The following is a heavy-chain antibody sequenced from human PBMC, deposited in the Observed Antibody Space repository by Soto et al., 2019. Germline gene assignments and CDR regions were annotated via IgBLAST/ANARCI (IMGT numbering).Heavy chain of an antibody. CDR2: INPSGGST. Sequence: GASVKVSCKASGYTFTSYYMHWVRQAPGQGLEWMGIINPSGGSTSYAQKFQGRVTITADESTSTAYMELSSLRSEDTAVYYCASHTYYDILTGYGNYYYYYGMDVWGQGTTVTVSS. CDR3: ASHTYYDILTGYGNYYYYYGMDV. CDR1: GYTFTSYY. J-gene: IGHJ6*02. V-gene: IGHV1-46*01. D-gene: IGHD3-9*01.